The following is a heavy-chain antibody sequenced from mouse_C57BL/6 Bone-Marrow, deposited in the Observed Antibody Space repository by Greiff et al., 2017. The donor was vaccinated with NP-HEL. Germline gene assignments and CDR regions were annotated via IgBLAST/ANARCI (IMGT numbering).Heavy chain of an antibody. D-gene: IGHD1-1*01. CDR2: ISSGSSTI. J-gene: IGHJ4*01. CDR1: GFTFSDYG. Sequence: VQLKESGGGLVKPGGSLKLSCAASGFTFSDYGMHWVRQAPEKGLEWVAYISSGSSTIYYADTVKGRFTISRDNAKNTLFLQMTSLRSEDTAMYYCAKSSPYYAMDYWGQGTSVTVSS. V-gene: IGHV5-17*01. CDR3: AKSSPYYAMDY.